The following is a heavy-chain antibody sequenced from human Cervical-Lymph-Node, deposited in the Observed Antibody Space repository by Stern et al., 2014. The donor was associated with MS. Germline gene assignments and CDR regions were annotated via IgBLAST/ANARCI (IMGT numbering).Heavy chain of an antibody. Sequence: MQLVQSGPEVKKPGASVKVSCTASGYTFSRYGIGWVRQAPGQGLEWMGWISGHNGNTNDAEKWQDRVTVTTDTATNTAYMEVRSLTSDDTAVYFCARDAGGYFYAMDVWGQGTTVIVS. D-gene: IGHD3-10*01. CDR2: ISGHNGNT. J-gene: IGHJ6*02. CDR3: ARDAGGYFYAMDV. V-gene: IGHV1-18*01. CDR1: GYTFSRYG.